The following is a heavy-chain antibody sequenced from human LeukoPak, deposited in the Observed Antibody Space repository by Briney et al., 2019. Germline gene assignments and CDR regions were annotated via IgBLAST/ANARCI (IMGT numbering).Heavy chain of an antibody. D-gene: IGHD6-6*01. V-gene: IGHV4-4*07. J-gene: IGHJ3*02. CDR3: ARSVPQPIAARPSYAFDI. Sequence: SETLSLTCTVSGGSISSYYWSWLRQPAGKGVEWIGRIYTSGSTNYNPSLKSRVTMSVDTSKNQFSLKLSSVTAADTAVYYCARSVPQPIAARPSYAFDIWGQGTMVTVSS. CDR1: GGSISSYY. CDR2: IYTSGST.